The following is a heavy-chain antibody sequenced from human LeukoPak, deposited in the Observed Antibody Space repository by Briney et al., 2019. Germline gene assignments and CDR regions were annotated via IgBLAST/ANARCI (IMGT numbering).Heavy chain of an antibody. CDR3: VRDRNQGSAFDI. J-gene: IGHJ3*02. CDR1: GFTFSTYW. CDR2: LHSDGSST. Sequence: GGSLRLSCAASGFTFSTYWMHWVRQAPGKGLVWVSRLHSDGSSTVYADSVKGRFTVSRDNAKDTLYLQMNSLRAEDTAVYYCVRDRNQGSAFDIWGQGTMATVSS. V-gene: IGHV3-74*01.